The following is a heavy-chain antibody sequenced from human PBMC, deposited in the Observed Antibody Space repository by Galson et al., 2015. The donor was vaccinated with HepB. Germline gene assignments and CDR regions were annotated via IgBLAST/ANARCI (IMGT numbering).Heavy chain of an antibody. V-gene: IGHV3-74*03. Sequence: SLRLSCAASGFTFRSYWMHWVRQAPGKGPVWVSYIDSDGSATKYADSAKGRFTISRDNAKNTLYLQMNSLRAEDTAVYYCAKVAGGGGFDIWGQGTMVTVSS. CDR1: GFTFRSYW. D-gene: IGHD2-15*01. J-gene: IGHJ3*02. CDR3: AKVAGGGGFDI. CDR2: IDSDGSAT.